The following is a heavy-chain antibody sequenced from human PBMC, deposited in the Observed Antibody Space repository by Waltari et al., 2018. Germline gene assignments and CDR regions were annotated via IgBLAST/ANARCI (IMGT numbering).Heavy chain of an antibody. CDR3: ARVWGVTTSDF. CDR1: GFSLSDYG. CDR2: ISSSGPTI. Sequence: EVQLVESGGGLVQPGGSLRPSCAASGFSLSDYGMIWVRQAPGKGLEWLSFISSSGPTIHYADSVKGRFTVSRDNTKNSLSLQMNSLRAEDTAVYYCARVWGVTTSDFWGQGTLVTVSS. V-gene: IGHV3-48*03. D-gene: IGHD4-17*01. J-gene: IGHJ4*02.